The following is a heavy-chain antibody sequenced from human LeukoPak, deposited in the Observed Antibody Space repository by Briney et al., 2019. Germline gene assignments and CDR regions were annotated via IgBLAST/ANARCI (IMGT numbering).Heavy chain of an antibody. CDR1: GFTFSSSA. CDR3: VKSPGGRHHN. J-gene: IGHJ4*02. V-gene: IGHV3-23*01. CDR2: ISGSGDST. D-gene: IGHD3-16*01. Sequence: PGGTLRLSCAASGFTFSSSAMSWVRQAPGKGLEWVSSISGSGDSTYYADSVKGRFTISRDNSKNTLYLQMNSLRAEDTAVYYCVKSPGGRHHNWGQGTLVTVSS.